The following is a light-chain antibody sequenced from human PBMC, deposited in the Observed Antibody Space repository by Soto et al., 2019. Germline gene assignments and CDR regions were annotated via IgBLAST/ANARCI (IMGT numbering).Light chain of an antibody. J-gene: IGKJ2*01. V-gene: IGKV3-20*01. CDR2: GAS. CDR1: QSVSSSY. Sequence: EIVLTQSPGTLSLSPGERATLSCRASQSVSSSYLAWYQQKPGQAPGLLIYGASSRAAGIPDRFSGSGSGTDFTLTISRLEPEDFAAYYCQQYGSSPMYTFGQGTKLEIK. CDR3: QQYGSSPMYT.